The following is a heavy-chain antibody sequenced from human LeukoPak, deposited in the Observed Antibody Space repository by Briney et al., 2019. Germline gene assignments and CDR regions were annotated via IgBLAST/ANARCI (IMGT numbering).Heavy chain of an antibody. CDR3: ARWNEGLDY. J-gene: IGHJ4*02. V-gene: IGHV4-59*01. CDR1: GGSISGYY. CDR2: IFESQTT. Sequence: SETLSLTCTVSGGSISGYYWSWMRQPPGKGLEWVGYIFESQTTGYNPSLESRDTISQDTSRNQFSLKLSSVTAADTAVYYCARWNEGLDYWGQGTLVTVSS. D-gene: IGHD1-1*01.